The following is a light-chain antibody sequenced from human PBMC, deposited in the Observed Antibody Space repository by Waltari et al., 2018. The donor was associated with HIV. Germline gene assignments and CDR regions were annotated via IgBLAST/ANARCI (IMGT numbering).Light chain of an antibody. Sequence: SYELTQPPSVSVSTGQTARITCSGDALPRKYAYWYQQKSGQAPVLVIYEDNRRPSGIPERFSGSSSGTMATLTISGAQVEDEGDYYCYSTDDSGNPLAVFGGGTQLTVL. V-gene: IGLV3-10*01. CDR1: ALPRKY. J-gene: IGLJ7*01. CDR2: EDN. CDR3: YSTDDSGNPLAV.